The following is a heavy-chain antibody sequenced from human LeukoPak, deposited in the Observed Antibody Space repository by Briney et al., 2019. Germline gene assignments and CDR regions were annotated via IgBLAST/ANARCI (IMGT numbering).Heavy chain of an antibody. CDR3: ARSTRGRGVAMAWYFQH. D-gene: IGHD5-24*01. J-gene: IGHJ1*01. CDR2: IYYSGST. V-gene: IGHV4-59*01. CDR1: GGSISSYY. Sequence: PSETLSLTCTASGGSISSYYWSWIRQPPGKGLEWIGYIYYSGSTNYNPSLKSRVTISVDTSKNQFSLKLSSVTAADTAVYYCARSTRGRGVAMAWYFQHWGHGTLVTVSS.